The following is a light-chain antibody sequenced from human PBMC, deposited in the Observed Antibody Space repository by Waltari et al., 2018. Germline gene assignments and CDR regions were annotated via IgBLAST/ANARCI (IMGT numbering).Light chain of an antibody. CDR3: QQYGRSPPT. CDR2: GAS. V-gene: IGKV3-20*01. CDR1: QSVRDNY. Sequence: IALTQSPGTLSLSPGERATLSCRASQSVRDNYLAWYQQKPGQAPRLLIHGASSRATGIPDRFSGSGSGTDFTLTISRLEPEDFAVYHCQQYGRSPPTFGQGTKLEI. J-gene: IGKJ2*01.